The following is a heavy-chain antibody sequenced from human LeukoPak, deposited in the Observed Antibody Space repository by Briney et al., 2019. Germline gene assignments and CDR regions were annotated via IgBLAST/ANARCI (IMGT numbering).Heavy chain of an antibody. J-gene: IGHJ2*01. V-gene: IGHV4-31*01. Sequence: SDTLSLTRTFSGGSNSSRGYFCSWVPQHPAKVLEWIQSIYDRGNPYNKPSLRSHLTISGDNPNNQLSLKLASVRHADPAVYYCASDGSGWYFDLWGRGTLVTVSS. CDR2: IYDRGNP. CDR3: ASDGSGWYFDL. CDR1: GGSNSSRGYF.